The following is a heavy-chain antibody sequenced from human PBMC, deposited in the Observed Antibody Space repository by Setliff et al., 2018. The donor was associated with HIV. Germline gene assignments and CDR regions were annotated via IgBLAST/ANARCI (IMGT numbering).Heavy chain of an antibody. CDR2: ISGSGSTI. J-gene: IGHJ6*02. CDR3: ARAWPSSGYYPYYYYGMDV. CDR1: GGSISSGDYY. V-gene: IGHV3-11*04. Sequence: LSLTCTVSGGSISSGDYYMSWIRQAPGKGLEWVACISGSGSTIYYADSVKGRFTISRDNARNSLYLQMNSLRAGDTAVYYCARAWPSSGYYPYYYYGMDVWGQGTTVTVSS. D-gene: IGHD3-22*01.